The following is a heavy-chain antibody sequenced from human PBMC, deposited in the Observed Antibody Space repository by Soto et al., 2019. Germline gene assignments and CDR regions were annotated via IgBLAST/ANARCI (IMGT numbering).Heavy chain of an antibody. D-gene: IGHD4-17*01. CDR3: SADSTVTTHDY. Sequence: QMQLVQSGPEVKKPGTSVKVSCKASGFTFTSSAVQWVRQARGQRLEWIGWIVVGSGNTNYEQKFQERVTITRDIATSTAYKEMSRLRSEDTDVYYCSADSTVTTHDYWGQGTLGPVSS. J-gene: IGHJ4*02. V-gene: IGHV1-58*01. CDR1: GFTFTSSA. CDR2: IVVGSGNT.